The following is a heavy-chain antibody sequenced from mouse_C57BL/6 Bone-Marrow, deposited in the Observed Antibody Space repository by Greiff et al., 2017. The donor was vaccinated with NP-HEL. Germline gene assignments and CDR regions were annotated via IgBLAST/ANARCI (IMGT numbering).Heavy chain of an antibody. J-gene: IGHJ3*01. Sequence: EVQLQQSGAELVRPGASVKLSCTASGFNIKDDYMHWVKQRPEQGLEWIGWIDPENGDTEYASKFQGKATITADTSSNTAYLQLSSLTSEDTAVYYCTPYGNYRAYWGQGTLVTVSA. V-gene: IGHV14-4*01. D-gene: IGHD2-10*02. CDR1: GFNIKDDY. CDR2: IDPENGDT. CDR3: TPYGNYRAY.